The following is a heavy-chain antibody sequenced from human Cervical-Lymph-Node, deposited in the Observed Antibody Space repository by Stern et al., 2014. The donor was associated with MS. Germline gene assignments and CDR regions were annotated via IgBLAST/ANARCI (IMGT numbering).Heavy chain of an antibody. CDR2: IYYSGAT. CDR1: GDSITGSDYY. CDR3: ARLRHDYVWGTYREY. J-gene: IGHJ4*02. Sequence: QVQLVESGPGLVKPSETLSLTCTVSGDSITGSDYYWAWIRQSPGKGLEWIGSIYYSGATYYNPSLKGRVIMSVEPFQEPFSLNLFSVTAADSAVFYCARLRHDYVWGTYREYWGLGIMVTVSS. V-gene: IGHV4-39*01. D-gene: IGHD3-16*02.